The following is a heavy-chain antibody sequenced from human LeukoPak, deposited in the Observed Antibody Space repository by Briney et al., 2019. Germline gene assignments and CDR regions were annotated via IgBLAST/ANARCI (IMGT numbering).Heavy chain of an antibody. CDR2: IIPIFGTA. D-gene: IGHD3-9*01. CDR1: GGTFSSYA. CDR3: ARGTYYDILTGPSAGWFDP. V-gene: IGHV1-69*13. Sequence: PVKVSCKASGGTFSSYAISWVRQAPGQGLEWMGGIIPIFGTANYAQKFQGRVTITADESTSTAYMELSSLRSEDTAVYYCARGTYYDILTGPSAGWFDPWGQGTLVTVSS. J-gene: IGHJ5*02.